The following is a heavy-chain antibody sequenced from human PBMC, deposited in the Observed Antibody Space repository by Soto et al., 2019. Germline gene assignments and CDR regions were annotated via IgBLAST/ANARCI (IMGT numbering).Heavy chain of an antibody. CDR3: ARKLRYCSSSSREIPYYFDF. CDR1: GWSFSGYH. D-gene: IGHD2-2*01. J-gene: IGHJ4*02. CDR2: INDSGSS. Sequence: NPSETLSLTCAVYGWSFSGYHWSWIRQPPGKGLEWIGEINDSGSSNYNPALKSRVIISVDASKNQFSLRLSSVTAADTAVYYCARKLRYCSSSSREIPYYFDFWGQGTPVTVSS. V-gene: IGHV4-34*01.